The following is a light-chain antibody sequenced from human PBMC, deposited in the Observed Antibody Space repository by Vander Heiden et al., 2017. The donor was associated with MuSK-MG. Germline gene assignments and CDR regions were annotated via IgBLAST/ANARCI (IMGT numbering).Light chain of an antibody. CDR1: QNLYTN. CDR3: QNDSNGMYT. V-gene: IGKV3-15*01. CDR2: DAS. J-gene: IGKJ2*01. Sequence: DIVLQQSPAILSVSPGERATLSCTASQNLYTNLAWYQPKPGQSPRLPIHDASTRSTGVPGRCSGHGSGKQFTLISSSLQYEYVAGYYRQNDSNGMYTFGQGTKLDIK.